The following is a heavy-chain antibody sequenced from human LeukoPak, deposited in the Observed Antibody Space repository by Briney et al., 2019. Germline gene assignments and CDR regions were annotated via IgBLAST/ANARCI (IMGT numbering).Heavy chain of an antibody. V-gene: IGHV3-30*02. D-gene: IGHD3-10*01. CDR1: GFTFSSYG. Sequence: PGGSLRLSCAASGFTFSSYGMHWVRQAPGKGLEWVAFIRYDGSNQYYADSAKGRFTLSRDNSKNTLYLHMNSLRAEDTPVNYRAKEGPIINWFDPWGQGTLVTVSS. CDR3: AKEGPIINWFDP. CDR2: IRYDGSNQ. J-gene: IGHJ5*02.